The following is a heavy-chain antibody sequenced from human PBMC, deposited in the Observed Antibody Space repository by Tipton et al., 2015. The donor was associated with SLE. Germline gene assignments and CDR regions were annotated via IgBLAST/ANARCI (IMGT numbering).Heavy chain of an antibody. CDR3: AKDLGDRYPGAFDY. CDR2: IWYDGSNK. CDR1: GFTFSSYG. D-gene: IGHD3-10*01. V-gene: IGHV3-33*06. J-gene: IGHJ4*02. Sequence: SLRLSCAASGFTFSSYGMHWVRQAPGKGLGWVAVIWYDGSNKYYADSVKGRFTISRDNSKNTLYLQMNSLRAEDTAVYYCAKDLGDRYPGAFDYWGQGTLVTVSS.